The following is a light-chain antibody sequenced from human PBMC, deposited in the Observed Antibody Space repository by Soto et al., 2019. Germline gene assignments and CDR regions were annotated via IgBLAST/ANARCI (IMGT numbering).Light chain of an antibody. Sequence: EIVLTQSPGTLSLSPGERATLSCRASQSVSSSYLAWYQQKPGQAPRLLIYGASTRATGIPARFSGSGSGTEFTLTISSLQPEDFATYSCQQSNSITWTFGQGTKVDIK. CDR1: QSVSSSY. J-gene: IGKJ1*01. CDR2: GAS. CDR3: QQSNSITWT. V-gene: IGKV3-20*01.